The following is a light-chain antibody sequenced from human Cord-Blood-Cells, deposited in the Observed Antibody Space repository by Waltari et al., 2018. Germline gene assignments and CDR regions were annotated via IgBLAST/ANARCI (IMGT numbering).Light chain of an antibody. V-gene: IGLV3-19*01. CDR3: NSRDSSGNHWV. CDR2: GKN. CDR1: RLISHY. Sequence: SSELTQDPAVSVALGQTVRITCQGARLISHYASWYQQKPGQAPVLVIYGKNNRPSGIPDRFSGSSSGNTASLTITGAQAEDEADYYCNSRDSSGNHWVFGGGTKLTVL. J-gene: IGLJ3*02.